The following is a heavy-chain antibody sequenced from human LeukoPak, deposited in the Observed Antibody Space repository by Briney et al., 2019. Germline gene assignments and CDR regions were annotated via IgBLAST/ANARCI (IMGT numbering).Heavy chain of an antibody. CDR2: ISSGGST. V-gene: IGHV3-23*01. J-gene: IGHJ6*03. CDR1: GFTFSNYA. Sequence: GGSLRLSCAASGFTFSNYAMHWVRQAPGKGLEWVSAISSGGSTYYADSVKGRFTISRDNSRNTLYLQMNSLRAEDTAVYYCARAYSSSSRFLHYYYYMDVWGKGTTVTVSS. D-gene: IGHD6-6*01. CDR3: ARAYSSSSRFLHYYYYMDV.